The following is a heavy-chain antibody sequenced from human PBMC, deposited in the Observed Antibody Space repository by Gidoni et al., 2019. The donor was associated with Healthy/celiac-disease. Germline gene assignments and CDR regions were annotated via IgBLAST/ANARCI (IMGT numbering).Heavy chain of an antibody. CDR1: GGTFSSYA. V-gene: IGHV1-69*01. Sequence: QVQLVQSGAEVKKPGSSVKVSCKASGGTFSSYAISWVRQAPGQGLEWMGGIIPIFGTANYAQKFQGRVTITADESTSTAYMELSSLRSEDTAVYYCAREVPSYTAMENPYFDYWGQGTLVTVSS. J-gene: IGHJ4*02. CDR3: AREVPSYTAMENPYFDY. CDR2: IIPIFGTA. D-gene: IGHD5-18*01.